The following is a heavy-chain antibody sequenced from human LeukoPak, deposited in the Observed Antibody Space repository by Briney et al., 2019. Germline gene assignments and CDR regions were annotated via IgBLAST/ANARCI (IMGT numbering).Heavy chain of an antibody. CDR3: ARNVYYYDSSGYYLPDY. D-gene: IGHD3-22*01. Sequence: SVTVSCKASGGTFSSYAISWVRQAPGQGLEWMGGIIPIFGTANYAQKFQGRVTITADESTSTAYMELSSLRSEDTAVYYCARNVYYYDSSGYYLPDYWGQGTLVTVSS. CDR2: IIPIFGTA. V-gene: IGHV1-69*13. CDR1: GGTFSSYA. J-gene: IGHJ4*02.